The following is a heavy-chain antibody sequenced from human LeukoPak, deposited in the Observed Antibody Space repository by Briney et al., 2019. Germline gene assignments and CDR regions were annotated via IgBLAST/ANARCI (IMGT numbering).Heavy chain of an antibody. J-gene: IGHJ4*01. V-gene: IGHV3-21*06. CDR3: ARERQLVTDY. CDR1: GFSFSTYS. D-gene: IGHD6-6*01. CDR2: VTGSGTTK. Sequence: GGSLRLSCVASGFSFSTYSMNWVRQAPGKGVEWVSSVTGSGTTKYYADSVKGRFVISRGNAKNSLYLQMNSLRAEDTAVYFCARERQLVTDYWGPGTLVTVSS.